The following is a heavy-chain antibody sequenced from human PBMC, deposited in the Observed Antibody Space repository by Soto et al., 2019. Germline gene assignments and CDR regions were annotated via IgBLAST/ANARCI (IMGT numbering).Heavy chain of an antibody. Sequence: SETLSLTCAVSGDSVSNDNYYWSWIRQPPGKGLEWIGYIYYSGTTNYNSYLKSRLSLSVDMSKNQFSLKLASVTAADTAVYFCARSQRGRTAFTFDYWGQGALVTVLL. D-gene: IGHD3-16*01. CDR2: IYYSGTT. CDR1: GDSVSNDNYY. CDR3: ARSQRGRTAFTFDY. J-gene: IGHJ4*02. V-gene: IGHV4-61*01.